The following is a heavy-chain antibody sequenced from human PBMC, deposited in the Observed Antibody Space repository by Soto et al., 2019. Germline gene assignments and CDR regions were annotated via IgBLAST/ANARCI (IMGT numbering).Heavy chain of an antibody. CDR2: ISSSSSTI. CDR1: GFTFSSYS. D-gene: IGHD3-10*01. CDR3: ARDRRITMVRGVSLVFDY. V-gene: IGHV3-48*02. J-gene: IGHJ4*02. Sequence: GGSLRLSCAASGFTFSSYSMNWVRQAPGKGLEWVSYISSSSSTIYYADSVKGRFTISRDNAKNSLYLQMNSLRDEDTAVYYCARDRRITMVRGVSLVFDYWGQGTLVTVSS.